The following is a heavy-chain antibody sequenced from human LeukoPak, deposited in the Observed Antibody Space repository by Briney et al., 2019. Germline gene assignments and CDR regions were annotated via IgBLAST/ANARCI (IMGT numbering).Heavy chain of an antibody. D-gene: IGHD5-18*01. CDR2: ISSSSTII. CDR1: GFTFSSYN. Sequence: GGSLRLSCAASGFTFSSYNMNWVRQAPGKGLEWVSYISSSSTIIYYADSVKGRFTISRDNAKNALYLQMNRLRGDDTAVYYCATDVGQLWSPDNWGQGTLVTVSS. V-gene: IGHV3-48*01. CDR3: ATDVGQLWSPDN. J-gene: IGHJ4*02.